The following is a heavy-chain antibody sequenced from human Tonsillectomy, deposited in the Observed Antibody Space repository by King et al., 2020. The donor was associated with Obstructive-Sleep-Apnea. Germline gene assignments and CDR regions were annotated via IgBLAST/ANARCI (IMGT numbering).Heavy chain of an antibody. V-gene: IGHV4-59*08. J-gene: IGHJ6*02. Sequence: QLQESGPGLVKPSETLSLTCTVSGGSISSYYWSWIRQPPGKGLEWIGYIYFSGSTNYNPSLKSRVTISIDTSKNQFSLKVSSVTAADTAVYYCARLYYYYAMDVWGQGTTVTVSS. CDR3: ARLYYYYAMDV. CDR1: GGSISSYY. CDR2: IYFSGST.